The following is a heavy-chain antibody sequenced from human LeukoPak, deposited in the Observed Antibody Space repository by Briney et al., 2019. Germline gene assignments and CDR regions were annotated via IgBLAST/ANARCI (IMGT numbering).Heavy chain of an antibody. J-gene: IGHJ4*02. CDR3: ARGWDNSSYYCDY. V-gene: IGHV3-48*03. Sequence: HAGGSLRLSCAASGFSFNNSEMYWVRQAPGKGLEWVSYISSTGYTIYYADSVKGRFTISRDNAKNSLFLQMNSLRVEDTAVYFCARGWDNSSYYCDYWGQGTLVTVSS. CDR2: ISSTGYTI. CDR1: GFSFNNSE. D-gene: IGHD1/OR15-1a*01.